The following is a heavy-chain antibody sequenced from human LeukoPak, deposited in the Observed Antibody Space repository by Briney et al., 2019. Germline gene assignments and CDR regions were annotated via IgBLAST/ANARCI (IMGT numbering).Heavy chain of an antibody. CDR3: ARSSLAVAGSVFDY. Sequence: ASVKVSCKASGYTFTSYGISWVRQAPGQGLEWMGWISTYNGNTHYAQKLQGRVTMTTDTSTSTAYMELRGLRSDDTAVYYWARSSLAVAGSVFDYWGQGTLVTVSS. CDR1: GYTFTSYG. V-gene: IGHV1-18*01. D-gene: IGHD6-19*01. CDR2: ISTYNGNT. J-gene: IGHJ4*02.